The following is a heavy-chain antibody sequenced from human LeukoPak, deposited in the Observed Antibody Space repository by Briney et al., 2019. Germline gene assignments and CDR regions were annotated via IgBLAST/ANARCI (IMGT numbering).Heavy chain of an antibody. CDR1: GGSFSGYY. CDR3: ERASNGYNFA. J-gene: IGHJ5*02. CDR2: INHSGST. D-gene: IGHD5-24*01. V-gene: IGHV4-34*01. Sequence: SETLSLTCAVYGGSFSGYYWSWIRQPPGKGLEWIGEINHSGSTNYNPSLKSRVTISVDTSKNQFSLKLSSVTAADTAVYYCERASNGYNFAWGQGTLVTVSS.